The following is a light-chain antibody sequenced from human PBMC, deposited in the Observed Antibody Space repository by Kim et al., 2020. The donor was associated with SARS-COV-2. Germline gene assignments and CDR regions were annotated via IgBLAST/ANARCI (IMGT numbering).Light chain of an antibody. CDR1: SGHSSYA. CDR2: LNSDGSH. Sequence: QPVLTQSPSASASLGASVKLTCTLSSGHSSYAIAWHQQQPEKGPRYLMKLNSDGSHSKGDRIPDRFSGSSSGAERYLTISSLQSEDEADYYCQTWGTGVVFGGGTQLTVL. V-gene: IGLV4-69*01. CDR3: QTWGTGVV. J-gene: IGLJ2*01.